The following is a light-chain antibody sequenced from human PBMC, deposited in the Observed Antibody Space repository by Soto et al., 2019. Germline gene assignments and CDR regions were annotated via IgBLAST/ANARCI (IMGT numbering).Light chain of an antibody. CDR1: QSVSIN. CDR2: GTS. V-gene: IGKV3-15*01. J-gene: IGKJ4*01. CDR3: QQYNNWPRT. Sequence: EIVMTQSPATLPVSPGERATLSCRASQSVSINLAWYQHKPGQAPRLLIYGTSTRATGVPARFSGSGSGTDFTLTISSLQSEDFAVYYCQQYNNWPRTFGGGTNVEIK.